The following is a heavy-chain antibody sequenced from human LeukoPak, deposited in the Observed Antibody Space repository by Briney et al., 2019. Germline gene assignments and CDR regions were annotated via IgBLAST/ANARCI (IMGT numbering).Heavy chain of an antibody. J-gene: IGHJ3*01. Sequence: PSETLSLTCTVSGASISIYYWSWIRQPAGKGLEWIGRIYTSGSGNYSPSLKSRVTMSVDTSKNQFSLKLSSVTAADTAVYYCARTMVRGVISADAFDVWGQGTMVTVSS. CDR1: GASISIYY. CDR3: ARTMVRGVISADAFDV. V-gene: IGHV4-4*07. CDR2: IYTSGSG. D-gene: IGHD3-10*01.